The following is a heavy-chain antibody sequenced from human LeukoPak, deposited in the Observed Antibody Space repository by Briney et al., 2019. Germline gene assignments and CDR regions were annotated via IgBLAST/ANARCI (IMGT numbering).Heavy chain of an antibody. Sequence: PGGSLRLSCAASGFTVSSNYMSWVRQAPGKGLEWGSVIYSGGSTYYADSVKGRFTISRHNSKNTLYLQMNSLRAEDTAVYYCARGGRWAYYYGSGAYGMDVWGQGTTVTVSS. V-gene: IGHV3-53*04. CDR1: GFTVSSNY. CDR3: ARGGRWAYYYGSGAYGMDV. CDR2: IYSGGST. D-gene: IGHD3-10*01. J-gene: IGHJ6*02.